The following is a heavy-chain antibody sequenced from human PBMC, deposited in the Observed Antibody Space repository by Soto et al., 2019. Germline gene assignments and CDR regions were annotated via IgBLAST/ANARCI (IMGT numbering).Heavy chain of an antibody. CDR3: ARDEVVVVAATRPAWFDP. CDR1: GFTFSSYW. V-gene: IGHV3-7*05. Sequence: ESGGGLVQPGGSLRLSCAASGFTFSSYWMSWVRQAPGKGLEWVANIKQDGSEKYYVDSVKGRFTISRDNAKNSLYLQMNSLRAEDTAVYYYARDEVVVVAATRPAWFDPWGQGTLVTVSS. D-gene: IGHD2-15*01. CDR2: IKQDGSEK. J-gene: IGHJ5*02.